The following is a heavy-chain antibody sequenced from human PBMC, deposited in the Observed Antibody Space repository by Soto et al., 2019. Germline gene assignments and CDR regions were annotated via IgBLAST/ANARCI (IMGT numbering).Heavy chain of an antibody. CDR1: GLSLSTTGVG. CDR3: VQSRCGGDCLQSYSSHSYYGLDV. J-gene: IGHJ6*02. D-gene: IGHD2-21*02. Sequence: QITLKESGPTLVKPTQTLTLTCPFSGLSLSTTGVGVGWIRQPPGKALEWLALIYWDDDKRYSPSLKSRLTITKDTPKNQVVLTMTNMDPVDTATYYCVQSRCGGDCLQSYSSHSYYGLDVWGQGTTVTVSS. V-gene: IGHV2-5*02. CDR2: IYWDDDK.